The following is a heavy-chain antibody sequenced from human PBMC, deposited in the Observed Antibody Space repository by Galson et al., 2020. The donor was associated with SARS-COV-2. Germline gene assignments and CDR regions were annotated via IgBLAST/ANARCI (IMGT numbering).Heavy chain of an antibody. Sequence: GESLKISCKASGYTFTGYYMHWVRQAPGQGLEWMGWINPNSGGTNYAQKFQGRVTMTRDTSISTAYMELSRLRSDDTAVYYCARDPSLAVQSWFDPWGQGTLVTVSS. CDR2: INPNSGGT. CDR1: GYTFTGYY. CDR3: ARDPSLAVQSWFDP. V-gene: IGHV1-2*02. J-gene: IGHJ5*02. D-gene: IGHD4-4*01.